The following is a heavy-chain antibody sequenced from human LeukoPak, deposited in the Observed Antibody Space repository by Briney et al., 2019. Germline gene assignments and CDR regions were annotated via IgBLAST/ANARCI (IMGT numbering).Heavy chain of an antibody. CDR2: ISSSSTAI. V-gene: IGHV3-48*04. J-gene: IGHJ4*02. CDR1: GFTFSIYS. CDR3: AREGGYSYAPGY. Sequence: PGRSLRLSCVVSGFTFSIYSMNWVRQTPGKGLEWISYISSSSTAIYYADSVKGRFTISRDNAKNSLYLQMNSLRPEDTAVYYCAREGGYSYAPGYWGQGTLVTVSS. D-gene: IGHD5-18*01.